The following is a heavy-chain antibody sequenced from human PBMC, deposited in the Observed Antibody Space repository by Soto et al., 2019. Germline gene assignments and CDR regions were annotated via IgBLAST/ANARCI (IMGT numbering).Heavy chain of an antibody. J-gene: IGHJ6*03. CDR1: EFTFSSYW. Sequence: GGSLRLSCIASEFTFSSYWMTWVRQAPGKGLEWVANIKQDSSQKYYVDSMKGRFTISRDNAENSLFLQMNSLRAEDTAVYYCARVSSYYGDSDYFYYYMDVWGKGTTVTVSS. D-gene: IGHD4-17*01. CDR2: IKQDSSQK. CDR3: ARVSSYYGDSDYFYYYMDV. V-gene: IGHV3-7*01.